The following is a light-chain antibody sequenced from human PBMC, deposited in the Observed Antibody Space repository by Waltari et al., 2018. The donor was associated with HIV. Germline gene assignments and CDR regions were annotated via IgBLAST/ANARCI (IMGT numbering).Light chain of an antibody. CDR2: WAS. V-gene: IGKV4-1*01. Sequence: DIVMTQSPDSLAVSLGERATIHCKSSQTVLYSSNNKNYLTWYQQRPGQPPKVVIYWASTRESGVPDRFSGSGSGTDFTLTINSLQAEDVAVYYCQQYYSLPYTFGRGTKLEIE. J-gene: IGKJ2*01. CDR1: QTVLYSSNNKNY. CDR3: QQYYSLPYT.